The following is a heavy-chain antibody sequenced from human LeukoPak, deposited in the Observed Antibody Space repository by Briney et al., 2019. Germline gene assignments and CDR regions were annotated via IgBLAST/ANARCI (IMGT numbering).Heavy chain of an antibody. CDR2: ISYDGSNK. J-gene: IGHJ4*02. Sequence: PGGSLRLSCAASGFTFSSYGMHWVRQAPGKGLEWVAVISYDGSNKYYADSVKGRFTISRDSSKNTLYLQMNSLRAEDTAVYYCAKDRDSGYDWGTYFDYWGQGTLVTVSS. V-gene: IGHV3-30*18. D-gene: IGHD5-12*01. CDR3: AKDRDSGYDWGTYFDY. CDR1: GFTFSSYG.